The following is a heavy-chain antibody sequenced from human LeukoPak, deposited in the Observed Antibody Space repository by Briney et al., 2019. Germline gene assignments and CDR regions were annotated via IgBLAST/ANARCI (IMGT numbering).Heavy chain of an antibody. CDR2: IYYSGST. J-gene: IGHJ5*02. CDR1: GASISSHY. V-gene: IGHV4-59*11. CDR3: ARVVAAAVIWFDP. Sequence: SQTLSLTCNVSGASISSHYWSWNRQSPGKGLEWIGYIYYSGSTNYNPSLKSRVTISVDTSKNQFSLKLSSVTAADTAVYYCARVVAAAVIWFDPWGQGTLVTVSS. D-gene: IGHD6-13*01.